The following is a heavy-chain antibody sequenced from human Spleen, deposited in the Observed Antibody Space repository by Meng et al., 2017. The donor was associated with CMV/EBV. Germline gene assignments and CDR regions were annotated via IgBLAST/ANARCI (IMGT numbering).Heavy chain of an antibody. CDR2: INTDGSGT. D-gene: IGHD2-15*01. V-gene: IGHV3-74*01. J-gene: IGHJ6*02. CDR3: ARGDCTGYSCYMDV. Sequence: GGSLRLSCAASGFTFSSSWLHWARQAPGKGVVWVSRINTDGSGTGYADSVKGRFTISRDNARNSVYLQMNSLRAEDTALYYCARGDCTGYSCYMDVWGQGTSVTVSS. CDR1: GFTFSSSW.